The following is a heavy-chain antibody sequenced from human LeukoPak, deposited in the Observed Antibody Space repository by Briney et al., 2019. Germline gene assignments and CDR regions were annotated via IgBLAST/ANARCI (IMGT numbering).Heavy chain of an antibody. D-gene: IGHD3-22*01. V-gene: IGHV3-48*04. J-gene: IGHJ3*02. CDR3: ARAYYYDSSGYSNDAFDI. Sequence: GESLRLSCAASGFTFSTYAMSWVRQAPGKGLEWVSYIISSGSTIYYADSVKGRFTISRDNAKNSLYLQMNSLRAEDRAVYYCARAYYYDSSGYSNDAFDIWGQGTMVPVSS. CDR2: IISSGSTI. CDR1: GFTFSTYA.